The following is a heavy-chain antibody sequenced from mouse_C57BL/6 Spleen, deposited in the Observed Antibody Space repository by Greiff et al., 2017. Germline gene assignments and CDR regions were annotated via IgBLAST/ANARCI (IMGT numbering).Heavy chain of an antibody. V-gene: IGHV1-19*01. D-gene: IGHD1-1*01. CDR3: ARRFITTVVATRYFDC. J-gene: IGHJ2*01. CDR2: INPYNGGT. CDR1: GYTFTDYY. Sequence: VQLQQSGPVLVKPGASVKMSCKASGYTFTDYYMNWVKQSHGQSLEWIGVINPYNGGTSYNQKFKGKATLTVDKSSSPAYMELNSLTSEDSAVXYCARRFITTVVATRYFDCWGQGTTLTVSS.